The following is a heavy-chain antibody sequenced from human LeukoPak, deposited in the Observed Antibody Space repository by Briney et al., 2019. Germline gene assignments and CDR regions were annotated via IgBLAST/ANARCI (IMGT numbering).Heavy chain of an antibody. CDR3: ARGGRGGNWFDP. D-gene: IGHD3-10*01. CDR2: IYYSVST. V-gene: IGHV4-61*08. CDR1: GDSVASGGYY. J-gene: IGHJ5*02. Sequence: PSETLSLTCTVSGDSVASGGYYWNWIRQPPGKGLEWIGYIYYSVSTNYNLSLKSRVTISVDTSENQFSLKLTSVTAADTAVYYCARGGRGGNWFDPWGQGTLVTVSS.